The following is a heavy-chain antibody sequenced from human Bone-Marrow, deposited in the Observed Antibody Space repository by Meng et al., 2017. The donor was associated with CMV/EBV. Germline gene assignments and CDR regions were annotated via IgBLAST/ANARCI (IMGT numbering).Heavy chain of an antibody. V-gene: IGHV3-23*01. CDR2: ISGSGGST. D-gene: IGHD6-19*01. Sequence: GGSLRLSCAASGFTFSSYAMSWVRQAPGKGLEWVSAISGSGGSTYYADSVKGRFTISRDNSKNTLYLQMNSLRAEDTAVYYCARDRIAVAGPLYGMDVWGQGTTVTASS. CDR3: ARDRIAVAGPLYGMDV. J-gene: IGHJ6*02. CDR1: GFTFSSYA.